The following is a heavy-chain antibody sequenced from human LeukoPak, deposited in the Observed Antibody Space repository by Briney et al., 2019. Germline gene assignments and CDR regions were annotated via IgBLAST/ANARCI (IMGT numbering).Heavy chain of an antibody. J-gene: IGHJ4*02. V-gene: IGHV4-59*02. CDR2: IYYSGST. Sequence: GSLRLSCAASGFTVSSNYMSWVRQAPGKGLEWIGSIYYSGSTYYNPSLKSRVTISVDTSKNQFSLKLNSVTAADTAVYYCARNLYDSSGSMGIYTFDYWGQGTLVIVSS. D-gene: IGHD3-22*01. CDR3: ARNLYDSSGSMGIYTFDY. CDR1: GFTVSSNY.